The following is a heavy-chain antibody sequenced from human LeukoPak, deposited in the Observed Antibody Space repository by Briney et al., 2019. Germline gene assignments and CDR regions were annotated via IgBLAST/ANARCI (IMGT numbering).Heavy chain of an antibody. CDR2: IKQDGSEK. CDR3: AKGSYYDSSGSFYFDY. V-gene: IGHV3-7*03. Sequence: GGSLRLSCTASGFTFSNYWMSWVRQAPGKGLEWVANIKQDGSEKYYVDSVKGRFTISRDNSKNTLYVQVNSLGTEDTAAYYCAKGSYYDSSGSFYFDYWGQGTLVTVSS. J-gene: IGHJ4*02. CDR1: GFTFSNYW. D-gene: IGHD3-22*01.